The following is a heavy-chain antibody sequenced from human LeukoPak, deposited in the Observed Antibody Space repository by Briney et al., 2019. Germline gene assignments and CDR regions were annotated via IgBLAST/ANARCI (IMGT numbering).Heavy chain of an antibody. J-gene: IGHJ6*03. D-gene: IGHD6-6*01. V-gene: IGHV3-30*03. CDR1: GFTFNSYG. CDR2: ISYDGSNK. Sequence: SGGSLRLSCAASGFTFNSYGMHWVRQVPGKGLEGVALISYDGSNKHYADSVKGRFTISRDNSKNTLYLQMNSLRAEDTAVYYCARAHLSSSSTDYMEVWGKGTTVTVSS. CDR3: ARAHLSSSSTDYMEV.